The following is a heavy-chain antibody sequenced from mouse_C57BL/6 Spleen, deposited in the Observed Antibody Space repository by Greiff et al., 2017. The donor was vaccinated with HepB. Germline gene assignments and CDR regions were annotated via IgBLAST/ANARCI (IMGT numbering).Heavy chain of an antibody. CDR2: INPGSGGT. D-gene: IGHD2-2*01. Sequence: QVQLQQSGAELVRPGPSVKVSCKASGYAFTNYLIEWVKQRPGQGLEWIGVINPGSGGTNYNEKFKGKATLTADKSSSTAYMQLSSLTSEDSAVYFCARWRGYGYDSYAMDYWGQGTSVTVSS. V-gene: IGHV1-54*01. CDR1: GYAFTNYL. J-gene: IGHJ4*01. CDR3: ARWRGYGYDSYAMDY.